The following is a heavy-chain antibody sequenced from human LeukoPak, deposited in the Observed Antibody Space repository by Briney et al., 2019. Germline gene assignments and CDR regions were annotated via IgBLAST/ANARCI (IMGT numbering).Heavy chain of an antibody. D-gene: IGHD2-15*01. Sequence: GGSLRLSCAASGFTFSNYWMSWVRQAPGKGLEWVAHIKQDGSEKYYVDSVKGRFTISRDNAKNSLYLQMNSLRAEDTAVYYCARGYCSGGSCYEPNWFDPWGQGTLVTVSS. J-gene: IGHJ5*02. CDR1: GFTFSNYW. CDR3: ARGYCSGGSCYEPNWFDP. CDR2: IKQDGSEK. V-gene: IGHV3-7*01.